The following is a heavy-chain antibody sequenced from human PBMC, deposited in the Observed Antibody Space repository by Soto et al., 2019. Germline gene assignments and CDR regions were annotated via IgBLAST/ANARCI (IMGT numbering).Heavy chain of an antibody. CDR3: ARDGGIAAAGTVFNAFDI. CDR2: IWYDGSNK. D-gene: IGHD6-13*01. CDR1: GFTFSSYG. V-gene: IGHV3-33*01. J-gene: IGHJ3*02. Sequence: PGGALRLSCAASGFTFSSYGMHWVRQAPDKGLEWVAVIWYDGSNKYYADSVKGRFIISRDKSQNSPYLQMNSLSAEDTAVYYCARDGGIAAAGTVFNAFDIWGQGTMVTVSS.